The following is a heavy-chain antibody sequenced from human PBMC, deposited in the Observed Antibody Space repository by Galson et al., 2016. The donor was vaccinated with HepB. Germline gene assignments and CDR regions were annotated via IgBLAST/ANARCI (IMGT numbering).Heavy chain of an antibody. CDR1: GYSFTDYW. J-gene: IGHJ6*02. Sequence: QSGAEVKKAGESLKISCKTSGYSFTDYWIAWVRQAPGKGLEWMGNIYPDDSETKYSPPFQGQVTISVDMSIRTAYLQWTSLKASDIAIYYCARRHRGAAPRGYYHYGMDVWGQGTAVTVSS. V-gene: IGHV5-51*01. D-gene: IGHD6-6*01. CDR2: IYPDDSET. CDR3: ARRHRGAAPRGYYHYGMDV.